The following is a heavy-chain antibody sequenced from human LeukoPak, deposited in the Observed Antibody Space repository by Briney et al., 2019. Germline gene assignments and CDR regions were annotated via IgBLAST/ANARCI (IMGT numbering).Heavy chain of an antibody. J-gene: IGHJ6*03. V-gene: IGHV3-74*01. CDR1: GFTFSSYW. CDR2: INSDGSST. Sequence: GGSLRLSCAASGFTFSSYWMHWVRQVPGKGLVWVSRINSDGSSTIYADSVKGRFTISRDNAKNTLYLQMNSLRAEDTAVYYCARVVAGNYYYFYMDVWGKGTTVTVSS. D-gene: IGHD2-15*01. CDR3: ARVVAGNYYYFYMDV.